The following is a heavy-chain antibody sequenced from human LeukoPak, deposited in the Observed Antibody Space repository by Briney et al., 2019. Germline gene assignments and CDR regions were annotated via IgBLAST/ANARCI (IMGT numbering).Heavy chain of an antibody. CDR2: IRYDGSNK. J-gene: IGHJ4*02. V-gene: IGHV3-30*02. D-gene: IGHD3-22*01. Sequence: GGSLRLSCAASGFTFSSYGMHWVRQAPGKGLEWVAFIRYDGSNKYYADSVKGRFTISRDNSKNTLYLQMNSLRAEDTAVYYCAKDFLGSYYYDSTDYWGQGTLVTVSS. CDR1: GFTFSSYG. CDR3: AKDFLGSYYYDSTDY.